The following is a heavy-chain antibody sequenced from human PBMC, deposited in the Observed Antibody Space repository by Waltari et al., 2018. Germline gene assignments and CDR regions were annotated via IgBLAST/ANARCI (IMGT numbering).Heavy chain of an antibody. CDR3: ARVGLRMYYYDSSGYYPDY. J-gene: IGHJ4*02. CDR1: GGTFSSYA. V-gene: IGHV1-69*12. D-gene: IGHD3-22*01. CDR2: IIPIFGTA. Sequence: QVQLVQSGAEVKKPGSSVKVSCKASGGTFSSYAISWVRQAPGQGLEWMGGIIPIFGTANYEQKFQGRVTITADESTSTAYMELSSLRSEDTAVYYCARVGLRMYYYDSSGYYPDYWGQGTLVTVSS.